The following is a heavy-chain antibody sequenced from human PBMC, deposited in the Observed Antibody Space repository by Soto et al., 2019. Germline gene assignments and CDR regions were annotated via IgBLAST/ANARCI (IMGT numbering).Heavy chain of an antibody. CDR1: GFFISSGNY. CDR3: ARARWYDAFDV. D-gene: IGHD2-15*01. J-gene: IGHJ3*01. CDR2: IFRGGNT. Sequence: PSETLSLTCAVSGFFISSGNYWGWIRKPPGKGLEWIGSIFRGGNTYYNPSLKSRVTISVDMSKNQFSLKLNSVTAADTAVYYCARARWYDAFDVWGQGTVVTVSS. V-gene: IGHV4-38-2*01.